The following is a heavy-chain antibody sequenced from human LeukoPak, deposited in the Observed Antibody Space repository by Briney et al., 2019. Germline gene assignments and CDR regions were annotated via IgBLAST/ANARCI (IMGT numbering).Heavy chain of an antibody. CDR1: GFTFSSYS. J-gene: IGHJ4*02. Sequence: PGGSLRLSCAASGFTFSSYSMNWVPQAPGKGLEWVSSISSSSSYIYYADSVKGRFTISRDNAKNSLYLQMNSLRAEDTAVYYCARALSSGWYRDDYFDYWGQGTLVTVSS. V-gene: IGHV3-21*01. CDR2: ISSSSSYI. D-gene: IGHD6-19*01. CDR3: ARALSSGWYRDDYFDY.